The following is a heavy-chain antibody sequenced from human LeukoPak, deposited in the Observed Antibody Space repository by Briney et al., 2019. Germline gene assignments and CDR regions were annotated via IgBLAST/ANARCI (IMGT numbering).Heavy chain of an antibody. CDR3: ASGYDFWSGYYKDYGMDV. J-gene: IGHJ6*02. D-gene: IGHD3-3*01. Sequence: GGSLRLSCAASGFTFSRYGMHWVRQGPGKGLEWVAVILYDGSNKYYADSVKGRFTISRDNTTSTLYLQMNRLGAEDTAVYYCASGYDFWSGYYKDYGMDVWGQGTTVTGSS. V-gene: IGHV3-33*01. CDR2: ILYDGSNK. CDR1: GFTFSRYG.